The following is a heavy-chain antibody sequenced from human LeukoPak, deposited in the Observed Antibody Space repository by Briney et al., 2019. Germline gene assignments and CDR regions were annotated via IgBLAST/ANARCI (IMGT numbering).Heavy chain of an antibody. CDR3: AKFWSGQAMTQNDY. CDR1: GFTFSSYG. CDR2: ISYDGSNK. Sequence: PGGSLRLSCAASGFTFSSYGMHWVRQAPGKGLEWVAVISYDGSNKYYADSVKGRFTISGDNSKNTLYLQMNSLRAEDTAVYYCAKFWSGQAMTQNDYWGQGTLVTVSS. J-gene: IGHJ4*02. D-gene: IGHD3-3*01. V-gene: IGHV3-30*18.